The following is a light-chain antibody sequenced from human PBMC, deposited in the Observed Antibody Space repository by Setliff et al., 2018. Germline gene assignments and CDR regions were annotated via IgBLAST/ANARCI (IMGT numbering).Light chain of an antibody. Sequence: QSALTQPPSASGSPGQSVTISCTGTSSDVGGYNYVSWYQQLPGTAPKLLIYRNNQRPSGVPDRFSGSKSGTSASLAISGLQSEDEADYYCAAWDDSLNGEVFGTGTKVTVL. J-gene: IGLJ1*01. CDR2: RNN. V-gene: IGLV1-47*01. CDR1: SSDVGGYNY. CDR3: AAWDDSLNGEV.